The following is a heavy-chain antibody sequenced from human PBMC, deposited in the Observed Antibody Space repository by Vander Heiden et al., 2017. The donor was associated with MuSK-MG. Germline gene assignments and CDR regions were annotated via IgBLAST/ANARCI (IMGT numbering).Heavy chain of an antibody. CDR2: INHSGST. J-gene: IGHJ4*02. CDR1: GGSFSGHY. D-gene: IGHD2-2*01. CDR3: ARSASPDDCGSRSCHFDY. V-gene: IGHV4-34*01. Sequence: QVQLQQWGAGLLKPSETLSLTCAVYGGSFSGHYWNWIRQPPGKRLEWIGEINHSGSTKYNTSLRGRVTILVDTSKNQFSRTLSSVTAAETAVSDCARSASPDDCGSRSCHFDYWGQGTMVTVYS.